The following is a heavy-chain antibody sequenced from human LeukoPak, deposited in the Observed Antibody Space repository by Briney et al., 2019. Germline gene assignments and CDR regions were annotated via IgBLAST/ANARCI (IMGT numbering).Heavy chain of an antibody. D-gene: IGHD6-13*01. CDR1: GGSISSSSSYY. CDR2: MSNTGHT. CDR3: ARRSQTTAGRGIDY. V-gene: IGHV4-39*01. J-gene: IGHJ4*02. Sequence: SETLSLTCTVSGGSISSSSSYYWAWIRQPPGKGLEWIGTMSNTGHTYYNPSHKSRVAISGDTSKNQFSLKVISVTAADTAVFYCARRSQTTAGRGIDYWGQGTLVTVSS.